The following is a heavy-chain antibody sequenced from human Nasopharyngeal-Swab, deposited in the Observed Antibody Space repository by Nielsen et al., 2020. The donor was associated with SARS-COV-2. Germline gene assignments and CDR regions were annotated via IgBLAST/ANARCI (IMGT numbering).Heavy chain of an antibody. Sequence: GGSLRLSCAASGFTFSSYAMSWVRQAPGKGLEWVSAISGSGGSTYYADSVKGRFTISRDNSKNTLYLQMNSLRAEDTAVYYCAKDFSLSAFMVADMGFDYRGQGTLVTVSS. CDR2: ISGSGGST. D-gene: IGHD2/OR15-2a*01. J-gene: IGHJ4*02. V-gene: IGHV3-23*01. CDR3: AKDFSLSAFMVADMGFDY. CDR1: GFTFSSYA.